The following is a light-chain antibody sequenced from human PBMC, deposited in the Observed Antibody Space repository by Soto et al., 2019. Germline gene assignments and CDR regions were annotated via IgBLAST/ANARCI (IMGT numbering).Light chain of an antibody. J-gene: IGLJ2*01. CDR1: SSDVGGYNY. V-gene: IGLV2-14*01. CDR2: DVS. CDR3: SSYTSNSTVV. Sequence: QSVLTQPASVSGSPGQSITISCTGTSSDVGGYNYVSWYQQHPGKAPKLMIYDVSNRLSGVSNRFSGSKSGNTASLTISGLQAEDEADYYCSSYTSNSTVVFGGGTKLTVL.